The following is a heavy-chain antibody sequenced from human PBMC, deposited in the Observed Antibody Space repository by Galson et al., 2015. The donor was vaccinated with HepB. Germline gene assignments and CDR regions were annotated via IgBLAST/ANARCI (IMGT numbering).Heavy chain of an antibody. CDR3: AREELLWFGELHSYGWFDP. CDR1: GGTFSSYA. Sequence: SVKVSCKASGGTFSSYAISWVRQAPGQGLEWMGRIIPILGIANYAQKFQGRVTITADKSTSTAYMELSSLRSEDTAVYYCAREELLWFGELHSYGWFDPWGQGTLVTVSS. J-gene: IGHJ5*02. D-gene: IGHD3-10*01. CDR2: IIPILGIA. V-gene: IGHV1-69*04.